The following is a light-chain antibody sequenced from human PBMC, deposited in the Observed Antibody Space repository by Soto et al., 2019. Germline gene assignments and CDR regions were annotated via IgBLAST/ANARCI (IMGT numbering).Light chain of an antibody. Sequence: EIVLTQSPATLSVSPGERATLSCRASQSVSSNLAWYQQQPGQAPSLLIYGASTRAPGIPARFSGSGSVTEFTLTISSLQSEDIAVYYCQQYNNWPALTFGGGTKVEIK. V-gene: IGKV3-15*01. CDR3: QQYNNWPALT. CDR1: QSVSSN. J-gene: IGKJ4*01. CDR2: GAS.